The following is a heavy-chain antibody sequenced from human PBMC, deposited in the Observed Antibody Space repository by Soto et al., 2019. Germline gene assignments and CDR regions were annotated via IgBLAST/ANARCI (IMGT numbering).Heavy chain of an antibody. CDR3: ARGGYSSTLSNLFDRSGLDV. CDR1: GGTFSSYA. D-gene: IGHD5-12*01. J-gene: IGHJ6*02. V-gene: IGHV1-69*06. Sequence: QVQLVQSGAEAKKPGSSVKVSCKTSGGTFSSYAINWVRQAPGQGLEWMGGIVPLFRTTNYAQKFQGRVTITADTSTETVYMELSELRSGDTAVYYCARGGYSSTLSNLFDRSGLDVWGQGTTVTVSS. CDR2: IVPLFRTT.